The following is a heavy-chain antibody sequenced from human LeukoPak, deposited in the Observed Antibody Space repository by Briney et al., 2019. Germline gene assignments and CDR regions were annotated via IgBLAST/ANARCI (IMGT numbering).Heavy chain of an antibody. CDR3: AREARPEPELRRLYYDYGMDD. V-gene: IGHV1-46*01. J-gene: IGHJ6*02. CDR1: GYTFTSYY. CDR2: INPSGGST. Sequence: ASVKVSCKASGYTFTSYYMHWVRQAPGQGLEWMGIINPSGGSTSYAQKFQGRVTMTRDTSTSTVYMELSSLRSEDTAVYYCAREARPEPELRRLYYDYGMDDWGQGTAVTVSS. D-gene: IGHD1-7*01.